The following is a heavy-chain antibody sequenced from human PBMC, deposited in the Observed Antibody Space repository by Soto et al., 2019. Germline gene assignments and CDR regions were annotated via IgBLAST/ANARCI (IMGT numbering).Heavy chain of an antibody. V-gene: IGHV4-39*07. J-gene: IGHJ4*02. Sequence: SETLSLTCTVSGTSISSTDYYWGWIRQPPGKGLEWITSIYYTGMTYYNPSLKSRVTISVDTSKNQFSLKLSSVTAADTAVYYCAIQGGGAVAYPHPLVYWGQGTLVTVSS. D-gene: IGHD6-19*01. CDR2: IYYTGMT. CDR3: AIQGGGAVAYPHPLVY. CDR1: GTSISSTDYY.